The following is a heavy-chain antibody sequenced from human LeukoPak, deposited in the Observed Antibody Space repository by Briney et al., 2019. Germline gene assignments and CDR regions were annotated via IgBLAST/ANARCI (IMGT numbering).Heavy chain of an antibody. CDR3: ARILWGSSASNWFDP. Sequence: GGSLRLSCAASGFTFSNYWMTWVRQAPGKGLAWVASIKEDGSEKYFVDSVKGRFTISRDNAKNSLYLQMNSLRAEDTAVYCCARILWGSSASNWFDPWGQGTLVTVSS. J-gene: IGHJ5*02. CDR1: GFTFSNYW. CDR2: IKEDGSEK. D-gene: IGHD3-10*01. V-gene: IGHV3-7*01.